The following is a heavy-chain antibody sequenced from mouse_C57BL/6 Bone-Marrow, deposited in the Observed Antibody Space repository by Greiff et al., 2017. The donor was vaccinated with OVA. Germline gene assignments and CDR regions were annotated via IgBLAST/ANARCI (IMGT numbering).Heavy chain of an antibody. J-gene: IGHJ3*01. CDR3: ARHGGVTPWFAY. D-gene: IGHD2-2*01. V-gene: IGHV5-12*01. CDR2: ISNGGGST. CDR1: GFTFSDYY. Sequence: EVKLVESGGGLVQPGGSLKLSCAASGFTFSDYYMYWVRQTPEKRLEWVAYISNGGGSTYYPDTVKGRFTISRDNAKNTLYLQMSRLKSEDTAMYYCARHGGVTPWFAYWGQGTLVTVSA.